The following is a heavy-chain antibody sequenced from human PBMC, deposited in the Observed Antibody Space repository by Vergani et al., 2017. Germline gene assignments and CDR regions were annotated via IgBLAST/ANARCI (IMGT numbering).Heavy chain of an antibody. CDR2: FYFSGAT. D-gene: IGHD3-9*01. CDR3: VRDYDIVTGYYSYYFDN. V-gene: IGHV4-39*02. Sequence: QLLLQESGPGLVKPSETLSLTCTVSGASINSRHYYWGWIRQPPGKGPEWIGRFYFSGATYYNPALKSRVTISADTSKNQFSLKLNSVTAADTAVYYCVRDYDIVTGYYSYYFDNWGQGILVTVSS. J-gene: IGHJ4*02. CDR1: GASINSRHYY.